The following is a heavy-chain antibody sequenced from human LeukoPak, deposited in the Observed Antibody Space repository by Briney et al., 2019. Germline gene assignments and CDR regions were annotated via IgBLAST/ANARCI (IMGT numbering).Heavy chain of an antibody. J-gene: IGHJ4*02. Sequence: GGSLRLSCAASGFTFSNYAMTWVRQAPGKGLEWVSSISDSGTSTYYADSVKGRFTISRDNSKNTLFLQMHSLGAEDTAIYYCAKVSYFGSSSFIFDCWGQGTLVTVSS. CDR2: ISDSGTST. V-gene: IGHV3-23*01. CDR3: AKVSYFGSSSFIFDC. CDR1: GFTFSNYA. D-gene: IGHD3-10*01.